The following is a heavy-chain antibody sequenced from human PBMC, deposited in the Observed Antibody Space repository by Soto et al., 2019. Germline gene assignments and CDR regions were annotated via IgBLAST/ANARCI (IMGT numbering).Heavy chain of an antibody. CDR1: GYSFTSYW. CDR3: ARGSTLGYCSSTSCSYGMDV. CDR2: IYPGDSDT. D-gene: IGHD2-2*01. V-gene: IGHV5-51*01. Sequence: PGESLKISCKGSGYSFTSYWIGWVRQMPGKGLELMGIIYPGDSDTRYSPSFQGQVTISADKSISTAYLQWSSLKASDTAMYYCARGSTLGYCSSTSCSYGMDVWGQGTTVTVSS. J-gene: IGHJ6*02.